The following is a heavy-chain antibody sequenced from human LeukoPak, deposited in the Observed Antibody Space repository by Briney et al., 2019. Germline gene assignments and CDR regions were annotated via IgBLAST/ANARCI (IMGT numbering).Heavy chain of an antibody. CDR2: TNAGNGNT. CDR3: GGSGFGELYTLDY. D-gene: IGHD3-10*01. V-gene: IGHV1-3*01. J-gene: IGHJ4*02. Sequence: ASVKVSCKASGYTFTSYAMHWVRQAPGQRLEWMGWTNAGNGNTKYSQKFQGRVTITRDTSASTAYMELSSLRSEDTAVYYCGGSGFGELYTLDYWGQGTLVTVSS. CDR1: GYTFTSYA.